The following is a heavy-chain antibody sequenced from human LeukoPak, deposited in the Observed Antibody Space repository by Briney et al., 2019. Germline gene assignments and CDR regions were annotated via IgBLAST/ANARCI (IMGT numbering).Heavy chain of an antibody. CDR1: GFTFRKHW. D-gene: IGHD1-14*01. CDR3: AKPARTDAFDI. J-gene: IGHJ3*02. Sequence: GGSLRLSCTAAGFTFRKHWMSWVRQAIGKGLECVAKIKEDRSEKHYVDSVRGRFTISRDNARNSLYLQMNSLRAEGTAVYYCAKPARTDAFDIWGQGTMVTVSS. CDR2: IKEDRSEK. V-gene: IGHV3-7*03.